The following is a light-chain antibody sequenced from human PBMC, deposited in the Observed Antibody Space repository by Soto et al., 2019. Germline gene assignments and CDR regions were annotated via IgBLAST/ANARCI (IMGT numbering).Light chain of an antibody. V-gene: IGKV3-20*01. CDR3: QQYGRSPWT. CDR1: QSVSSNY. CDR2: GAS. Sequence: EIVLTQSPGTLSLSPGERATLSCRASQSVSSNYLAWYQQKPGQAPRLLIYGASSRATGIPDTFSGSGSGTDFTLTINRLEPEDFAVYYCQQYGRSPWTFGKGTKVEIK. J-gene: IGKJ1*01.